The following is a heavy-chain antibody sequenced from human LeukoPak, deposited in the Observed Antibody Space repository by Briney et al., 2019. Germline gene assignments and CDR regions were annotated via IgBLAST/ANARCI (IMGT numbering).Heavy chain of an antibody. D-gene: IGHD5-12*01. CDR3: AINGGGDSGYGNFDY. V-gene: IGHV3-9*01. CDR1: GFTFDDYA. Sequence: GGSLRLSCAVPGFTFDDYAMHWVRQVPGKVLEWVSGINWNSDSIGYADSVKGRFTTSRDNAKNSLYLQMNSLRAEDTAFYYCAINGGGDSGYGNFDYWGQGTLVTVSS. CDR2: INWNSDSI. J-gene: IGHJ4*02.